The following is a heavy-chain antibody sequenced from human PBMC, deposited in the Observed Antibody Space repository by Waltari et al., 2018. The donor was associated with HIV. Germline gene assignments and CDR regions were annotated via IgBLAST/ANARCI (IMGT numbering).Heavy chain of an antibody. D-gene: IGHD1-26*01. CDR2: MNPNSGNT. J-gene: IGHJ4*02. V-gene: IGHV1-8*01. CDR3: ARGPRLEQVGATTGLDY. Sequence: QVQLVQSGAEVKKPGASVKVSCKASGYTFTSYDINWVRQATDQGLEWMGWMNPNSGNTGYAQKFQGRVTMTRNTSISTAYMELSSLRSEDTAVYYCARGPRLEQVGATTGLDYWGQGTLVTVSS. CDR1: GYTFTSYD.